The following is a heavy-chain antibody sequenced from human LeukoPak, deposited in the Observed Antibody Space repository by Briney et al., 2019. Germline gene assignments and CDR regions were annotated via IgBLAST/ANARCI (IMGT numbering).Heavy chain of an antibody. CDR2: ISAYNGNT. D-gene: IGHD3-22*01. V-gene: IGHV1-18*01. CDR3: ARDGHRMYYYGGSDYHFNY. J-gene: IGHJ4*02. CDR1: GYTFTSYG. Sequence: ASVKVSCKASGYTFTSYGISWVRQAPGQGLEWMGWISAYNGNTNYAQKLQGRVTMTTDTSTSTAYMELRSLRSDDTALYYCARDGHRMYYYGGSDYHFNYWGQGTLVTVSS.